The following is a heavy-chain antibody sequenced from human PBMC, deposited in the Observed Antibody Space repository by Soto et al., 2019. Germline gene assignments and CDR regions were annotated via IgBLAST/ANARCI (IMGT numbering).Heavy chain of an antibody. J-gene: IGHJ6*02. V-gene: IGHV4-59*08. D-gene: IGHD3-10*01. CDR3: TTQGFGGLHGLVDV. CDR1: GGSISTHY. Sequence: SETLSLTCTVSGGSISTHYWTWIRQPPGKGLEWIAYVYYTGSATYNPSLKSRVTISVDTSNNQISLNVYSVTAADTAVYYCTTQGFGGLHGLVDVWGQGTTVPVSS. CDR2: VYYTGSA.